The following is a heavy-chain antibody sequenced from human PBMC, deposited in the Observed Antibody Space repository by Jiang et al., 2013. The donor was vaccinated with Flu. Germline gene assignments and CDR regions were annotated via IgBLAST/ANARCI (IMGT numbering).Heavy chain of an antibody. D-gene: IGHD2-8*02. J-gene: IGHJ3*02. Sequence: QTLSLTCAISGDSVSSNSAAWNWIRQSPSGGLEWLGRTYYRSKWYKDYAASLKSRITINADTSKNQFSLQLNSVTPEDTAVFYCARQGSGGRSLDIWGQGDNGHRLF. CDR2: TYYRSKWYK. CDR1: GDSVSSNSAA. V-gene: IGHV6-1*01. CDR3: ARQGSGGRSLDI.